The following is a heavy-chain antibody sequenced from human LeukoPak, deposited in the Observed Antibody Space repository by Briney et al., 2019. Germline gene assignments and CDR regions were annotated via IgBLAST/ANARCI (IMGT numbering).Heavy chain of an antibody. D-gene: IGHD2-2*02. J-gene: IGHJ5*02. CDR3: AGTYRLRRFDP. CDR1: GGSISSGTYY. CDR2: IYYSGST. V-gene: IGHV4-39*01. Sequence: SETLSLTCTVSGGSISSGTYYWGWIRQPPGKGLECIGTIYYSGSTSYNPSLKSRATISVDTSKNQFSLKLTSVTAADTAVYYCAGTYRLRRFDPWGQGTLVTASS.